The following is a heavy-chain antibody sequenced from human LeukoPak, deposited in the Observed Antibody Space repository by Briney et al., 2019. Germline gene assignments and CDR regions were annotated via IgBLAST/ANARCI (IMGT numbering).Heavy chain of an antibody. Sequence: PGGSLRLSCAASGFTFSNQGMHWVRQAPGKGLEWVVLIWYDGSNKEYADSVKVRFTISRDNSKNTLYLQMNSLRDEDTAVYYCARDQGTSTTAPRRKGRFDPWGQGTLVTVSS. CDR3: ARDQGTSTTAPRRKGRFDP. V-gene: IGHV3-33*01. J-gene: IGHJ5*02. D-gene: IGHD1-1*01. CDR1: GFTFSNQG. CDR2: IWYDGSNK.